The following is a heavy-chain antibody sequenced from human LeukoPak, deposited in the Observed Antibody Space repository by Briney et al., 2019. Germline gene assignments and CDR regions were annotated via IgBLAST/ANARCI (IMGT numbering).Heavy chain of an antibody. D-gene: IGHD3-16*01. CDR3: TGRLDD. Sequence: GGSLRLSCAASGFSFNSDWMDWVRQAPGKGLEWVANIKHDESEKDYLDSVKGRFTISRDNAQNSLYLQMNGLRVEDTAVYYCTGRLDDWGQGTLVTVSS. CDR1: GFSFNSDW. J-gene: IGHJ4*02. V-gene: IGHV3-7*01. CDR2: IKHDESEK.